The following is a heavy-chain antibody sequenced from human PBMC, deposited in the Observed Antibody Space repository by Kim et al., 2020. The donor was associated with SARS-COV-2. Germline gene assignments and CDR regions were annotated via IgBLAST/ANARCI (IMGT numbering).Heavy chain of an antibody. J-gene: IGHJ6*03. CDR3: ARHSGMGGYDFWSGHIAYYYYYMDV. V-gene: IGHV4-59*08. D-gene: IGHD3-3*01. Sequence: SETLSLTCTVSGGSISSYYWSWIRQPPGKGLEWIGYIYYSGSTNYNPSLKSRVTISLDTSKNQFSLKLSSVTAADTAVYYCARHSGMGGYDFWSGHIAYYYYYMDVWGKGTTVTVSS. CDR1: GGSISSYY. CDR2: IYYSGST.